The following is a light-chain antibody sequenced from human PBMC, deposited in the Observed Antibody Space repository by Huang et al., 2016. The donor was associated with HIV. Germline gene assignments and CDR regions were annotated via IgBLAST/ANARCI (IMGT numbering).Light chain of an antibody. Sequence: IVLTQSPATLSWYPGGRVTPSCRASQSVGNYIAWYQQHPGPSPKLLIYDTSNRAPGPPVRFSGGGSGTDFTLTISSLESEDFAVYYCQQRSSGVTFGGGTKVQVK. V-gene: IGKV3-11*01. J-gene: IGKJ4*01. CDR3: QQRSSGVT. CDR1: QSVGNY. CDR2: DTS.